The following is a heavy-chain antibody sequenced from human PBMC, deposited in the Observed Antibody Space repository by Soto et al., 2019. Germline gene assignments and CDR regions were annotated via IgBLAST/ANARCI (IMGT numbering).Heavy chain of an antibody. J-gene: IGHJ4*01. CDR3: ARQGASYGPGYFDF. CDR2: ISAYNGNT. Sequence: QVQLVQSGAEVKNPGASVKISCKASGYTFNSYGINWVRQAPGQGLEWMGWISAYNGNTNYPQKVQGRVTMTADTSTRTVYMEPRSLTSDDTAMYYCARQGASYGPGYFDFWGHGTLVNVAS. CDR1: GYTFNSYG. D-gene: IGHD3-10*01. V-gene: IGHV1-18*01.